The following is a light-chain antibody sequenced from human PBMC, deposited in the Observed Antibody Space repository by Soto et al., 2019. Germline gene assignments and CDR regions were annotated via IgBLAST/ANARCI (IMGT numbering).Light chain of an antibody. CDR3: QQLNTFPVT. Sequence: DIQLTQSPSFLSASVGDRVTITCRASQGISSNLAWYQQTPGKAPKLLIYASSTLQSGVPSRFSGSGSGTEFTLTISNLQPEDFATYYCQQLNTFPVTFGQGTRLDI. V-gene: IGKV1-9*01. CDR2: ASS. J-gene: IGKJ5*01. CDR1: QGISSN.